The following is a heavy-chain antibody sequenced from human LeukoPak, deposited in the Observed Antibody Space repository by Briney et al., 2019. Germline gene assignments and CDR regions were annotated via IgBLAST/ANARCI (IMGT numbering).Heavy chain of an antibody. Sequence: PGGSLRLSCAASGFSFSSYGMHWVRQAPGKGLEWVANIKQDGSEKYYVDSVKGRFTISRDNAKNSLYLQMNSLRAEDTAVYYCAREQVDTALDWGQGTLVTVSS. J-gene: IGHJ4*02. CDR3: AREQVDTALD. D-gene: IGHD5-18*01. CDR2: IKQDGSEK. V-gene: IGHV3-7*03. CDR1: GFSFSSYG.